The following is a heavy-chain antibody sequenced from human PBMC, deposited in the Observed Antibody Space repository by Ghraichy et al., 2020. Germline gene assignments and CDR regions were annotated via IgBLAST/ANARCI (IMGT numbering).Heavy chain of an antibody. CDR2: VHYSGTT. J-gene: IGHJ6*02. CDR1: GGSISSYF. D-gene: IGHD2/OR15-2a*01. Sequence: SQTLSLTCSVSGGSISSYFWTWIRQPPGKGLEWIASVHYSGTTTYNPSLKSRVTISLDTSNKQFSLQLNSVTAADTAVYYCARVVIGATIRYGVDVWGQGTTVTVSS. V-gene: IGHV4-59*01. CDR3: ARVVIGATIRYGVDV.